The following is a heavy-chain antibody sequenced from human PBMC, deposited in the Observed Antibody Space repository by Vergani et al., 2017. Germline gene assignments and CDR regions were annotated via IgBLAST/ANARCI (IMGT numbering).Heavy chain of an antibody. CDR1: GYTFTSYG. V-gene: IGHV1-18*04. CDR2: ISAYNGNT. Sequence: QVQLVQSGAEVKKPGASVKVSCKASGYTFTSYGISWVRQAPGQGLEWMGWISAYNGNTNYAQKLQGRVTMTTDTSTSTAYMELRSLRSDDTAVYYCARGGIVVVPAALERGPYYYYGMDVWGQGTTVTVSS. D-gene: IGHD2-2*01. CDR3: ARGGIVVVPAALERGPYYYYGMDV. J-gene: IGHJ6*02.